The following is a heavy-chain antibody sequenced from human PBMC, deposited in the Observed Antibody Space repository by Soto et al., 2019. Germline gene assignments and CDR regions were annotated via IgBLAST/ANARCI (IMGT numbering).Heavy chain of an antibody. CDR2: INAGNGNT. V-gene: IGHV1-3*01. Sequence: ASVKVSCKASGYTFTSYAMHWVRQAPGQRLEWMGWINAGNGNTKYSQKFQGRVTITRDTSASKAYMELSSLRSEDTAVYYWARGDYDFWSGYRAYYYMDVWGKGTTVTVSS. CDR1: GYTFTSYA. CDR3: ARGDYDFWSGYRAYYYMDV. D-gene: IGHD3-3*01. J-gene: IGHJ6*03.